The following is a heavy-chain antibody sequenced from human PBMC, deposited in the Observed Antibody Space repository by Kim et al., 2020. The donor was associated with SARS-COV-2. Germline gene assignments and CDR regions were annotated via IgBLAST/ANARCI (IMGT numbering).Heavy chain of an antibody. J-gene: IGHJ2*01. CDR3: ARHVRNWYFDL. CDR1: GVSISSSTDY. CDR2: INYSGRA. Sequence: SETLSLTCTVSGVSISSSTDYWAWIRQPPGKGLECIGNINYSGRAYYNPSLNSRVTISVDTSKNLLSLKLSSVTAADTAVYYCARHVRNWYFDLWGRGTL. V-gene: IGHV4-39*01.